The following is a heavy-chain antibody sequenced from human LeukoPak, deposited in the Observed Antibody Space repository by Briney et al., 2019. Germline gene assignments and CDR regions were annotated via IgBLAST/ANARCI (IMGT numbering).Heavy chain of an antibody. D-gene: IGHD6-13*01. J-gene: IGHJ5*02. V-gene: IGHV4-4*09. CDR1: GGSISSYY. CDR2: IYTSGST. Sequence: SETLSLTCTVSGGSISSYYWSWIRQPPGKGLEWIGYIYTSGSTNYNPSLKSRVTISVDTSKTQFSLKLSSVTAADTAVYYCARHVGQLTYNWFDPWGQGTLVTVSS. CDR3: ARHVGQLTYNWFDP.